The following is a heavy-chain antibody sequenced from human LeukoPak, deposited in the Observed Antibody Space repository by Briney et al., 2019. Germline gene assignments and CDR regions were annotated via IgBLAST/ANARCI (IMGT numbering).Heavy chain of an antibody. Sequence: SVKVSCKASGGTFSSYAISWVRQAPGQGLEWMGRIIPILGIANYAQKFQGRVTITAGESTSTAYMELSSLRSEDTAVYYCARDYYGSGYYYYYGMDVWGQGTTVTVSS. D-gene: IGHD3-10*01. V-gene: IGHV1-69*04. CDR3: ARDYYGSGYYYYYGMDV. CDR1: GGTFSSYA. J-gene: IGHJ6*02. CDR2: IIPILGIA.